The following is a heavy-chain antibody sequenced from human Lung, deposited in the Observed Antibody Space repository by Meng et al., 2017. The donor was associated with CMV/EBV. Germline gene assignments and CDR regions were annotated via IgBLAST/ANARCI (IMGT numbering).Heavy chain of an antibody. CDR3: ARGMSIAAPRFFVY. CDR1: GFTFNTYS. Sequence: GGSLRLXCAASGFTFNTYSMTWVRQAPGKGLEWVSYISSSGTTIHYADSVKGRFTISRDNGKNSLYLQMNSLRVEDTALYYCARGMSIAAPRFFVYWGHGALVTVSS. D-gene: IGHD6-6*01. J-gene: IGHJ4*01. CDR2: ISSSGTTI. V-gene: IGHV3-48*04.